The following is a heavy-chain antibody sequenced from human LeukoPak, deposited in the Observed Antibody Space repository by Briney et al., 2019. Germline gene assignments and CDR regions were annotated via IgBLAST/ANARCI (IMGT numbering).Heavy chain of an antibody. V-gene: IGHV3-66*01. D-gene: IGHD6-6*01. CDR2: IYSGGST. CDR3: ARDRQQLLLGMDV. Sequence: GGSLRLSCAASGFTVSSNYMSWVRQAPGKGLEWVSAIYSGGSTYYADSVKGRFTISRDNSKNTLYLQMNSLRAEDTAVYYCARDRQQLLLGMDVWGQGTTVTVSS. CDR1: GFTVSSNY. J-gene: IGHJ6*02.